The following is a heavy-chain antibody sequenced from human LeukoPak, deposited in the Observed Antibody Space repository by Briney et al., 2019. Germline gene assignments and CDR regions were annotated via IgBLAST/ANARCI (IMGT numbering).Heavy chain of an antibody. CDR3: ARSHGPDYYYGMDV. J-gene: IGHJ6*02. CDR2: ISYDGSNK. D-gene: IGHD4-17*01. Sequence: VRSLRLSCAASGFTFSSYAMHWVRQAPGKGLEWVAVISYDGSNKYYADSVKGRFTISRDNSKNTLYLQINSLRAEDTAVYYCARSHGPDYYYGMDVWGQGTTVTVSS. V-gene: IGHV3-30-3*01. CDR1: GFTFSSYA.